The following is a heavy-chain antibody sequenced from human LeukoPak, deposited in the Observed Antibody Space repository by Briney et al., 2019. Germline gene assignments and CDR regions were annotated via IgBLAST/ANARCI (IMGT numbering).Heavy chain of an antibody. D-gene: IGHD3-10*01. J-gene: IGHJ4*02. CDR3: AKYYYVSGSYQGFDY. V-gene: IGHV3-7*02. Sequence: PGRSLRLSCAASGFTFSRDWMSWVRQAPGKGLEWVANIKEDGTEKYYVDSVKGRFTISRDNAKNSLYLQMNSLRAEDTAVYYCAKYYYVSGSYQGFDYWGQGTLVTVSS. CDR2: IKEDGTEK. CDR1: GFTFSRDW.